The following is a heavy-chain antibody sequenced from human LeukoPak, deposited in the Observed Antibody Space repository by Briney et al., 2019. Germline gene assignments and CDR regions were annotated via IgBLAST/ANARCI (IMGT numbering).Heavy chain of an antibody. V-gene: IGHV3-66*01. J-gene: IGHJ4*02. D-gene: IGHD4-17*01. CDR1: GFTVSSNY. CDR2: IYTGGST. Sequence: GGSLRLSCAASGFTVSSNYTSWVRQAPGKGLEWVSVIYTGGSTYYADSVKDRFTISRDNSKNTLYLQMNSLRDEDTAVYYCARGYGDYWGQGTLVTVSS. CDR3: ARGYGDY.